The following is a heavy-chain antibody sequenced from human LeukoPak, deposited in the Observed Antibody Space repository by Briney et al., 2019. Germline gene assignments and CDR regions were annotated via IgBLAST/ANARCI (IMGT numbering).Heavy chain of an antibody. CDR2: IYHSGST. D-gene: IGHD6-19*01. V-gene: IGHV4-59*01. CDR1: GGSISTYY. J-gene: IGHJ4*02. CDR3: ARAMAGRLSNFDS. Sequence: SETLSLTCTVSGGSISTYYCSWVRQPPGKGLEWIGHIYHSGSTNYNPSLKSRVTISVDTSKNQFSLKLNSVTAADTAVYYCARAMAGRLSNFDSWGQGTLVTVSS.